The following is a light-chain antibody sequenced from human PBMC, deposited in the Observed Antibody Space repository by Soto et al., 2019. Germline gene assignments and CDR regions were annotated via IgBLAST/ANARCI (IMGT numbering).Light chain of an antibody. CDR3: QQYNNWPPLYT. V-gene: IGKV3D-15*01. Sequence: EIVMTQSPATLSVSPGERATLSCRASQSVSSNLAWYQQKPGQAPRLLIYGASTRATGIPARFSGSGSGTECTLTISRLQSADFAVYYCQQYNNWPPLYTFGQGTKLEIK. CDR1: QSVSSN. CDR2: GAS. J-gene: IGKJ2*01.